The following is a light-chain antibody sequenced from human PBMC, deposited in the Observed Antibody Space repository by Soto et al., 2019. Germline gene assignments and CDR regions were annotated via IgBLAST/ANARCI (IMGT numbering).Light chain of an antibody. J-gene: IGKJ1*01. Sequence: EIVLTQSPGTLSLSPGERATLSCRASQGLSSTSLVWYQQKPGQAPRLLIFGASDRAPGIPEGFRGSGSETRCVPISEKLEPEDSAVCFCQHCGSSLWAFGQGAKGEIK. CDR1: QGLSSTS. V-gene: IGKV3-20*01. CDR3: QHCGSSLWA. CDR2: GAS.